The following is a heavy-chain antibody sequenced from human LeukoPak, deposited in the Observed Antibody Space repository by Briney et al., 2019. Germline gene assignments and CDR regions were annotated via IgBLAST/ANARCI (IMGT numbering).Heavy chain of an antibody. CDR2: IKQGGSDK. CDR1: GFTFSSYW. J-gene: IGHJ6*03. CDR3: AREDSGSYYYYYYYYMDV. Sequence: GGSLRLSCAASGFTFSSYWMSWVRQAPGKGLEWVANIKQGGSDKYYVDSVKGRFTISRDNAKNSLYLQMNSLRAEDTAVYYCAREDSGSYYYYYYYYMDVWGKGTTVTVSS. D-gene: IGHD1-26*01. V-gene: IGHV3-7*01.